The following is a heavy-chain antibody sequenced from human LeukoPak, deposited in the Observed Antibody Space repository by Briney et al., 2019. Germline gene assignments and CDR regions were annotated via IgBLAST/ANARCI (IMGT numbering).Heavy chain of an antibody. CDR2: VTHSGSI. D-gene: IGHD6-19*01. CDR3: ARGRRSSLSGAVDH. V-gene: IGHV4-34*01. CDR1: GGPFSAYY. J-gene: IGHJ5*02. Sequence: PSETLSLTCAVYGGPFSAYYWFWIRQPPGKGLEWIGEVTHSGSINYNPSLKSRITISVDTSKNQFSLRVTSVTAADTAVYYCARGRRSSLSGAVDHWGQGTLVTVSS.